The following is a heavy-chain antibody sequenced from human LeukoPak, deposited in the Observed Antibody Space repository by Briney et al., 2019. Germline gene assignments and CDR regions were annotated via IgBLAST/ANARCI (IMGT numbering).Heavy chain of an antibody. Sequence: PGGSLRLSCAASGSTFSSYSMNWVRQAPGEGLEWVPSISGSSTYIYYADSVKGRFTISRDNAKNSLYLQMNSLRAEDTAVYYCARDFSPPYYDSSGYPHDAFDIWGQGTMVTVSS. CDR1: GSTFSSYS. CDR3: ARDFSPPYYDSSGYPHDAFDI. CDR2: ISGSSTYI. J-gene: IGHJ3*02. D-gene: IGHD3-22*01. V-gene: IGHV3-21*01.